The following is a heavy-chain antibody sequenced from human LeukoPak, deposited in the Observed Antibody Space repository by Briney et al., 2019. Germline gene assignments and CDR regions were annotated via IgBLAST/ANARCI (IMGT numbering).Heavy chain of an antibody. D-gene: IGHD6-19*01. V-gene: IGHV3-30-3*01. CDR3: ARGTPSSSGWLYYGMDV. CDR1: GFTFSNAW. Sequence: LPGGSLRLSCAASGFTFSNAWMSWVRQAPGKGLEWVAVISYDGSNKYYADSVKGRFTISRDNSKNTLYLQMNSLRAEDTAVYYCARGTPSSSGWLYYGMDVWGQGTTVTVSS. CDR2: ISYDGSNK. J-gene: IGHJ6*02.